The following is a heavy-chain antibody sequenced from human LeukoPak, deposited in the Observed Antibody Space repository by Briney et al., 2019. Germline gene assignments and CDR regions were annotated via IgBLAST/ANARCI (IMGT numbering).Heavy chain of an antibody. Sequence: PGGSLRLSCAASGFTFSSYSMIWVRQAPGKGLEWVSYISTGSSTIYYADSVKGRFTISRDNAKNSLYLQINSLRNEDTAVYYCARDVERTGGTYYYGSGSPRGWGQGTLVTVSS. CDR1: GFTFSSYS. CDR2: ISTGSSTI. CDR3: ARDVERTGGTYYYGSGSPRG. J-gene: IGHJ4*02. D-gene: IGHD3-10*01. V-gene: IGHV3-48*02.